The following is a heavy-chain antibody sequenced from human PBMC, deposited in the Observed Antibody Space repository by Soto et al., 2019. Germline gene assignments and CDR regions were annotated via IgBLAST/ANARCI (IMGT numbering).Heavy chain of an antibody. D-gene: IGHD3-22*01. J-gene: IGHJ4*02. Sequence: PGGSLRLSCAASGFTFSNAWMSWVRQAPGKGLEWVGRIKSKTDGGTTDYAAPVKGRFTISRDDSKNTLYLQMNSLKIEDTAVYYCTTYYDSSGYLQYYFDYWGQGTLVTVSS. CDR1: GFTFSNAW. V-gene: IGHV3-15*01. CDR3: TTYYDSSGYLQYYFDY. CDR2: IKSKTDGGTT.